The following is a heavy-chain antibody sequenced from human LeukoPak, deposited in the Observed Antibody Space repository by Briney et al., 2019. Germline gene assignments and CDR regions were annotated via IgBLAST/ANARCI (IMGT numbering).Heavy chain of an antibody. D-gene: IGHD2-21*02. J-gene: IGHJ4*02. V-gene: IGHV3-23*01. Sequence: PGGSLRLSCAASGFTFSTCPMSWVRQAPGKGLEWVSAIGGSSGRTYYADSVEGRFIISRDNSRNMLYLQMNSLRAEDTAVYYCAKAGAYCGDDCYSIFNHWGQGTLVTVSS. CDR2: IGGSSGRT. CDR3: AKAGAYCGDDCYSIFNH. CDR1: GFTFSTCP.